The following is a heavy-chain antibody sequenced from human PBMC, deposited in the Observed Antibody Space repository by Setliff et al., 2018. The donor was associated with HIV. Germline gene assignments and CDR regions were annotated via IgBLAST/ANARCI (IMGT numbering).Heavy chain of an antibody. CDR1: GGSISSDNW. CDR2: IYHSEYT. Sequence: SETLSLTCAVSGGSISSDNWWTWVRQPPGKGLEWIGEIYHSEYTNYNPSLKSRVTISVDTSKSQFSLKLNSVTAADTAVYYCARDQSDWFYWGQGTLVTVSS. D-gene: IGHD3-3*01. J-gene: IGHJ4*02. V-gene: IGHV4-4*02. CDR3: ARDQSDWFY.